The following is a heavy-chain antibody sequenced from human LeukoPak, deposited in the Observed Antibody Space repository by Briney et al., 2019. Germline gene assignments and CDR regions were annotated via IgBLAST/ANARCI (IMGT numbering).Heavy chain of an antibody. J-gene: IGHJ4*02. CDR3: ASERLETDLFDY. V-gene: IGHV4-61*01. Sequence: SETLSLTCTVSGGSVSSGSYYWSWIRQPPGKGLEWIGYIYYSGSTNYNPSLKSRVTISVDTSKNQFSLKLSSVTAADTAVYYCASERLETDLFDYWGQGTLVTVSS. CDR2: IYYSGST. CDR1: GGSVSSGSYY. D-gene: IGHD5-24*01.